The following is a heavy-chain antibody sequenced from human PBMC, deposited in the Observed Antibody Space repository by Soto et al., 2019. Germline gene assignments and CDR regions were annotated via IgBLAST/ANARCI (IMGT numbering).Heavy chain of an antibody. Sequence: QPGGSLRLSCAASGFTFSSYAMSWVRQAPGKGLEWVSAISGSGGSTYYADSVKGRFTISRDNSKNTLYLQMNSLRAEDTAVYYCAKDSDSSGYYYLDYFDYWGQGTLVTVSS. V-gene: IGHV3-23*01. D-gene: IGHD3-22*01. J-gene: IGHJ4*02. CDR3: AKDSDSSGYYYLDYFDY. CDR2: ISGSGGST. CDR1: GFTFSSYA.